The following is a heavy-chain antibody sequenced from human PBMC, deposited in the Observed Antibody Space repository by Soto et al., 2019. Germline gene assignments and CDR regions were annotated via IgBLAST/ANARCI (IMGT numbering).Heavy chain of an antibody. Sequence: LSLTCTVSGGSISSYYWSWIRQPPGKGLEWIGYIYYSGSTNYNPSLKSRVTISVDTSKNQFSLKLSSVTAADTAVYYCARGDIARWFDPWGQGTLVTVSS. CDR2: IYYSGST. CDR3: ARGDIARWFDP. V-gene: IGHV4-59*01. D-gene: IGHD5-12*01. CDR1: GGSISSYY. J-gene: IGHJ5*02.